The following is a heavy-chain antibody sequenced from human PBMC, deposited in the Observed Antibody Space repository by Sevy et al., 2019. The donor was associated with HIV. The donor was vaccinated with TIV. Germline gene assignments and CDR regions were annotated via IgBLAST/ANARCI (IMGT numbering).Heavy chain of an antibody. Sequence: ASVKVSCKASGGTFSSYAISWVRQAPGQGLEWMGGIITIFGTANYAQKFQGRVTIPADESTSTAYMELNSLRSEDTAVYYCARDPLTGDYYDSSGGYWGQGTLVTVSS. CDR2: IITIFGTA. D-gene: IGHD3-22*01. J-gene: IGHJ4*02. V-gene: IGHV1-69*13. CDR3: ARDPLTGDYYDSSGGY. CDR1: GGTFSSYA.